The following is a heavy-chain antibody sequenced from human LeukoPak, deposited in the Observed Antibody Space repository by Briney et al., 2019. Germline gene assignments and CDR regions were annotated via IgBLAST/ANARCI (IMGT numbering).Heavy chain of an antibody. CDR1: GYTFTGYY. CDR2: INPKSGGT. Sequence: GASVKVSCKASGYTFTGYYMHWVRQAPGQGLEWMGWINPKSGGTNYAQKLRGRVTMTRDTSITTAYMELSGLSSDDTAVYYCAREGPTEYWFDPWGQGTLVTVSS. D-gene: IGHD1-26*01. V-gene: IGHV1-2*02. J-gene: IGHJ5*02. CDR3: AREGPTEYWFDP.